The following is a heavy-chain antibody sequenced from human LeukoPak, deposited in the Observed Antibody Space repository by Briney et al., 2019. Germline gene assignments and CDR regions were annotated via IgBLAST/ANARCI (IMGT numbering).Heavy chain of an antibody. CDR2: SNAGNGNT. D-gene: IGHD6-13*01. V-gene: IGHV1-3*02. J-gene: IGHJ6*02. Sequence: GASVKVSCKASGYTCTSYAMHWVRQAPGQRLEWMGWSNAGNGNTKYSQEFQGRVTITRDTSASTAYMELSSLRSEDMAVYYCARGRAADYYGMDVWGQGTTVTVSS. CDR1: GYTCTSYA. CDR3: ARGRAADYYGMDV.